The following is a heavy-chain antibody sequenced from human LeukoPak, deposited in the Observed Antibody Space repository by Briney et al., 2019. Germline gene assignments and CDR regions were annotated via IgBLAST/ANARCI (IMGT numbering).Heavy chain of an antibody. CDR1: GGSFSGYY. CDR3: ARVPYCSGGSCYSGY. Sequence: PSETLSLTCAVYGGSFSGYYWSWIRQPPGKGLEWIGEINHSGSTNYNPSLKSRVTISVDTSKNQFSLKLSSVTAADTAVYYCARVPYCSGGSCYSGYWGQGTLVTVSS. V-gene: IGHV4-34*01. J-gene: IGHJ4*02. D-gene: IGHD2-15*01. CDR2: INHSGST.